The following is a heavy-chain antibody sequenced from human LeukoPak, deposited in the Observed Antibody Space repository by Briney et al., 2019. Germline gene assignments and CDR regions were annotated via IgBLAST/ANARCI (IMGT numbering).Heavy chain of an antibody. J-gene: IGHJ6*02. D-gene: IGHD5-18*01. CDR2: IWYDGSNK. CDR1: GFTFSSYG. CDR3: ARESFQTAMAYYYGMDV. V-gene: IGHV3-33*01. Sequence: GGSLSLSRAASGFTFSSYGMHWVRQAPPKGLEWVAVIWYDGSNKYYADSVKGRFTISRDNSKNTLYLQMNSLRAEDTAVYYCARESFQTAMAYYYGMDVWGQGTTVTVSS.